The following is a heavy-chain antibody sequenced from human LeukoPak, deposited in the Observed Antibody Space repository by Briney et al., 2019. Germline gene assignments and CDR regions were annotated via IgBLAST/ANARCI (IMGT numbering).Heavy chain of an antibody. CDR2: IYHSGST. Sequence: PSETLSLTCTVSGYSISSGYYWGWIRQPPGKGLEWIGSIYHSGSTYYNPSLKSRVTISVDTSKNQFSLKLSSVTAADTAVYYCARGQNCGDYAGAGVWGQGTLVTVSS. D-gene: IGHD4-17*01. J-gene: IGHJ4*02. V-gene: IGHV4-38-2*02. CDR3: ARGQNCGDYAGAGV. CDR1: GYSISSGYY.